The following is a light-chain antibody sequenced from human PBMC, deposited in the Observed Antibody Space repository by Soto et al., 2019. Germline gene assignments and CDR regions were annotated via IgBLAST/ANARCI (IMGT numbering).Light chain of an antibody. CDR1: ESISGW. CDR2: DVS. J-gene: IGKJ1*01. CDR3: QQYNNWPQT. V-gene: IGKV1-5*02. Sequence: DIQITQILSTLPAYVGDTITIICRASESISGWLAWYQQKPGKAPKLLIHDVSTLESGVPSRFSGSGSGTEFTLTISSLQSEDFAEYHCQQYNNWPQTFCQGTKVDTK.